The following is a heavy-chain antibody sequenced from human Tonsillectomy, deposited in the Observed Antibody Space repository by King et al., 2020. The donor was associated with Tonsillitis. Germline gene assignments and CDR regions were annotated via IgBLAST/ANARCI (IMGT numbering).Heavy chain of an antibody. CDR2: IKSKTDGGTT. V-gene: IGHV3-15*01. J-gene: IGHJ4*02. CDR3: TTSDYYDSSSYYYHIYFDY. Sequence: VQLVESGGGLVKPGGSLRLSCAASGFTFSNAWMSWVRQAPGKGLEWVGRIKSKTDGGTTDYAAPVKGRFTISRDDSKNTLYLQMNSLKTEDTAVYYCTTSDYYDSSSYYYHIYFDYWGQGTLVTVSS. CDR1: GFTFSNAW. D-gene: IGHD3-22*01.